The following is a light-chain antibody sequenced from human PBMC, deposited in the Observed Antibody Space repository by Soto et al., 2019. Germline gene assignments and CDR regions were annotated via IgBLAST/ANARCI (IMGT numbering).Light chain of an antibody. V-gene: IGKV3-20*01. J-gene: IGKJ1*01. Sequence: EIVMTQSPATLSVSPGERATLSCRASQSVSDNLAWYKQTSGQAPRLLIYGASSRATGIPDRFSGSGSGTDFTLTISRLEPEDFAVYYCQYYGNSPLTFGQGTKVDI. CDR1: QSVSDN. CDR2: GAS. CDR3: QYYGNSPLT.